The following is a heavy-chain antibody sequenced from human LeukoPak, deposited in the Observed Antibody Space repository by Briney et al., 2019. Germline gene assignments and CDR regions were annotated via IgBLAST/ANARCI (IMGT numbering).Heavy chain of an antibody. CDR2: INHSGST. CDR3: ARVVYYYDSSGYFDY. Sequence: SETLSLTCAVYGGSFSGYYWSWIRQPPGKGLEWIGEINHSGSTNYNPSLKSRVTISVDTSKNQFSPKLSSVTAADTAVYYCARVVYYYDSSGYFDYWGQGTLVTVSS. J-gene: IGHJ4*02. V-gene: IGHV4-34*01. D-gene: IGHD3-22*01. CDR1: GGSFSGYY.